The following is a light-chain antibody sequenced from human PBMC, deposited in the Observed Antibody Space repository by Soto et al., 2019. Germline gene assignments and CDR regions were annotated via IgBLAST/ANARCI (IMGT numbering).Light chain of an antibody. CDR1: WSFSLSS. CDR2: HXS. CDR3: HQYGSAPRT. J-gene: IGKJ1*01. V-gene: IGKV3-20*01. Sequence: IFVTQSPGTLALSPGESATVSXRASWSFSLSSLAWYQQKPGXAPRXXXDHXSTMETGIPERLSGSGSGTDFTLTISRLEPEDFAVYHCHQYGSAPRTFGQGTKVDIK.